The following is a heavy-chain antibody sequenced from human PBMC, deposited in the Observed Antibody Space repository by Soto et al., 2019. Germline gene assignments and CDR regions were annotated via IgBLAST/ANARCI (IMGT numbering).Heavy chain of an antibody. CDR1: GGSISSGGYY. CDR3: ARGRKGDYDRRGWTAVWFDP. Sequence: QVQLQESGPGLVKPSQTLSLTCTVSGGSISSGGYYWSWIRQHPGKGLEWIGYIYYSGSTYYNPSPKRRVTRSVDTSKNQFSLKLSSVTAADTAVYYCARGRKGDYDRRGWTAVWFDPWGQGTLVTGSS. J-gene: IGHJ5*02. CDR2: IYYSGST. V-gene: IGHV4-31*03. D-gene: IGHD3-22*01.